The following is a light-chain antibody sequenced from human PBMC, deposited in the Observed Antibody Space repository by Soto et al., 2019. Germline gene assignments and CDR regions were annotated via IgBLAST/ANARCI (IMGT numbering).Light chain of an antibody. CDR2: SNN. CDR3: AAWDDSLSGWV. CDR1: SSNIGSNY. Sequence: QSVLTQPPSASGTPGQRVTISCSGSSSNIGSNYVYWYQQLPGTAPKLLIYSNNQRPSGVPDRFSGSKSGTSASLAISGLRSEDEADYYCAAWDDSLSGWVFGGGTKVNVL. J-gene: IGLJ3*02. V-gene: IGLV1-47*02.